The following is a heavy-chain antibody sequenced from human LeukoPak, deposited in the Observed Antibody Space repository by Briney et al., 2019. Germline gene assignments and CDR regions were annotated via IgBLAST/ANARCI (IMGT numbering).Heavy chain of an antibody. Sequence: QPGGSLRLSCAASGFTSGIYAMSWVRQAPGKGLEWVSAFSGGGDSFYADSVKGRFTISRDTSNKILYLRMSSLRAEDTAVYYCAKGVDRHFDLKYWGQGALVTVSS. D-gene: IGHD3-22*01. CDR3: AKGVDRHFDLKY. CDR1: GFTSGIYA. V-gene: IGHV3-23*01. J-gene: IGHJ4*02. CDR2: FSGGGDS.